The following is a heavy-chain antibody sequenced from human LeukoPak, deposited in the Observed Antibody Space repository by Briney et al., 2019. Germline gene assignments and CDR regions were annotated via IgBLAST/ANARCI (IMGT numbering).Heavy chain of an antibody. V-gene: IGHV3-30*18. J-gene: IGHJ6*04. CDR1: GFTFDDYG. D-gene: IGHD3-10*02. Sequence: GGSLRLSCAASGFTFDDYGMSWVRQAPGKGLEWVALISYDGSDKDYAKSVKGRFTISRDNAKNSLYLQMNSLRAEDTAVYYCAELGITMIGGVWGKGTTVTISS. CDR3: AELGITMIGGV. CDR2: ISYDGSDK.